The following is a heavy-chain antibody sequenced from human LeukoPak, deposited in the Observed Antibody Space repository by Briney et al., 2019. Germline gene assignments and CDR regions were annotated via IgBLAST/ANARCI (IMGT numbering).Heavy chain of an antibody. Sequence: GGSLRLSCAASGFTLGDYGMSWVRQAPGKGLEWVSGINWNGGSTGYADSVKGRFTISRDNAKNSLYLQMNSLRAEDTALYHCASSCSSTSCYGRDVWGKGTTVTVSS. CDR1: GFTLGDYG. CDR2: INWNGGST. V-gene: IGHV3-20*01. J-gene: IGHJ6*04. CDR3: ASSCSSTSCYGRDV. D-gene: IGHD2-2*01.